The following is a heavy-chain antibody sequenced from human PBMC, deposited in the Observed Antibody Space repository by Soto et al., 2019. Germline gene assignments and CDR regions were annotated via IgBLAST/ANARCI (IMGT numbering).Heavy chain of an antibody. V-gene: IGHV3-53*01. D-gene: IGHD6-6*01. CDR1: GFTVSINY. CDR2: IYSDATT. CDR3: AILSN. J-gene: IGHJ4*02. Sequence: RGSLSISCASSGFTVSINYMNWVRQAPGKGLEWVSIIYSDATTSYADSVKGRFTISRDNFKNTLHLQMNSLRAEDSAVYYCAILSNWGQGTLVTVSS.